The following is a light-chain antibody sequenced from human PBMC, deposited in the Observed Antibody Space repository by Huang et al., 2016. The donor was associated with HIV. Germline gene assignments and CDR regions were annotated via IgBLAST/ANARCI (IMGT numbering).Light chain of an antibody. CDR2: KAS. CDR3: QQSSTYPIT. Sequence: DIQMTQSPSTLSASVGDRVTITCRASPSISRWLAWYQQKPGKAPKLLIYKASSLESGVPSRFSGSGSGTEFTLTISSLQPDDFATYYCQQSSTYPITFGGGTKVEIK. J-gene: IGKJ4*01. CDR1: PSISRW. V-gene: IGKV1-5*03.